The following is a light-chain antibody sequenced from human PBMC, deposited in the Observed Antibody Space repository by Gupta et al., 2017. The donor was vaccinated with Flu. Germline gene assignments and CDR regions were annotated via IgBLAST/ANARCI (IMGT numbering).Light chain of an antibody. CDR3: PAWDASLSALV. CDR2: RNN. J-gene: IGLJ3*02. CDR1: SNNVGNQG. V-gene: IGLV10-54*04. Sequence: TGNSNNVGNQGAAWLQQHQGHPPKLLSYRNNNRPSGVSERFSASRSGNTASLTITGLQPEDEADYYCPAWDASLSALVFGGGPKRTVL.